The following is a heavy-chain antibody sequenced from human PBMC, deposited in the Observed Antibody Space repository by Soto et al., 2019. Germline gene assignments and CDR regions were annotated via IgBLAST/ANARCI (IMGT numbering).Heavy chain of an antibody. D-gene: IGHD1-26*01. J-gene: IGHJ5*02. Sequence: LTCTVSGGSISSYYWSWIRQPPGKGLEYVGYIYYSGSTNYNPSLKSRVTISVDTSKNQFSLKLSSVTAADTAVYYCARSLYSGSYTNWFDPWGQGTLVTVSS. CDR1: GGSISSYY. V-gene: IGHV4-59*01. CDR3: ARSLYSGSYTNWFDP. CDR2: IYYSGST.